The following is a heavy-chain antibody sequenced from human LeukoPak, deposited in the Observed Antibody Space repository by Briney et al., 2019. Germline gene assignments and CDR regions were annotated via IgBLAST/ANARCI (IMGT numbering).Heavy chain of an antibody. CDR3: AREKLVGGSDAFDI. CDR2: INSGGSST. V-gene: IGHV3-74*01. Sequence: GGSLRLSCAASGFTFSSYWMHWVRQAPGKGLVWVSRINSGGSSTSYADSVKGRFTISRDNAKNTLYLQMNSLRAEDTAVYYCAREKLVGGSDAFDIWGQGTMVTVSS. J-gene: IGHJ3*02. D-gene: IGHD1-26*01. CDR1: GFTFSSYW.